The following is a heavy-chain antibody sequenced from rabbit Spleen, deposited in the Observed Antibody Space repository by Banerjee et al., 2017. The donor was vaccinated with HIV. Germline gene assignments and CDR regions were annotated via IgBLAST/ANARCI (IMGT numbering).Heavy chain of an antibody. Sequence: QEQLEESGGGLVNPEGSLTLTCKASGFSFSEKEVMCWVRQAPGKGLEWIGCINTITGKSVYATWAKGRFTISRASSTTVFLQMTSLTAADTATYFCARGDRNIAWTFRLWGPGTLVTVS. CDR2: INTITGKS. CDR3: ARGDRNIAWTFRL. CDR1: GFSFSEKEV. V-gene: IGHV1S45*01. D-gene: IGHD3-1*01. J-gene: IGHJ4*01.